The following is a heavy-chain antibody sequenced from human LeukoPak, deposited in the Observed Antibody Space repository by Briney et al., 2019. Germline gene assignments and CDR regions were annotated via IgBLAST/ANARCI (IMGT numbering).Heavy chain of an antibody. CDR3: AREYSASEH. CDR2: IDPYTGNT. V-gene: IGHV1-2*02. D-gene: IGHD4-11*01. CDR1: GYTFVGYY. J-gene: IGHJ1*01. Sequence: ASVKVSCKASGYTFVGYYLHWVRQAPGQGLEWMAWIDPYTGNTYYAQKFQGRITVTRDTSISTTYMELSWLTSDDTALYYCAREYSASEHWGQGTLVTVSS.